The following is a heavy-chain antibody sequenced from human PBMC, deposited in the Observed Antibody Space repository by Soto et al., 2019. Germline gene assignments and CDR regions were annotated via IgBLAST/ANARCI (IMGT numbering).Heavy chain of an antibody. D-gene: IGHD3-22*01. CDR1: GGSISSYY. J-gene: IGHJ4*02. Sequence: PSETLSLTCTVPGGSISSYYWSWIRQPPGKGLEWIGYIYYSGSTNYNPSLKSRVTISVDTSKNQFSLKLSSVTAADTAVYYCARGLGYYYDSSGYSAFDYWGQGTLVTVSS. CDR3: ARGLGYYYDSSGYSAFDY. V-gene: IGHV4-59*01. CDR2: IYYSGST.